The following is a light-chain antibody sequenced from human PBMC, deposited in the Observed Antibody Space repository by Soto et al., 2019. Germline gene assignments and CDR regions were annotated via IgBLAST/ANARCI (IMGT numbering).Light chain of an antibody. J-gene: IGKJ1*01. CDR3: QQRSNWPPWT. V-gene: IGKV3-11*01. CDR2: DAS. CDR1: QSVSSY. Sequence: EIFLTQSPATVSLSPGERATLSCRASQSVSSYLAWYQQKPGQAPRLLIYDASNRATGIPARFSGSGSGTDFTLTISSLEPEDFAVYYCQQRSNWPPWTFGQGTKVDIK.